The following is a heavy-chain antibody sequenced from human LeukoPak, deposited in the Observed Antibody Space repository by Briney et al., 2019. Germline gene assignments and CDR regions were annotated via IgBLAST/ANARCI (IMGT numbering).Heavy chain of an antibody. CDR2: ISGSGGST. CDR3: ARDRPSSGWKGGFDY. D-gene: IGHD6-19*01. CDR1: GFTFSSYG. V-gene: IGHV3-23*01. Sequence: GGTLRLSCAASGFTFSSYGMSWVRQAPGKGLEWVSAISGSGGSTYYADSVKGRFTISRDNAKNSLYLQMNSLRAEDTAVYYCARDRPSSGWKGGFDYWGQGTLVTVSS. J-gene: IGHJ4*02.